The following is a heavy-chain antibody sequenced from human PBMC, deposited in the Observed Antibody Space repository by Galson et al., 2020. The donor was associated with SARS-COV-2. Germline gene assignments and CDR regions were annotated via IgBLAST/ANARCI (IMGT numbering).Heavy chain of an antibody. J-gene: IGHJ4*02. CDR3: VGGGTVTAMAHGGDY. CDR1: GFTFSSYA. D-gene: IGHD5-18*01. CDR2: ISGSGGST. Sequence: GESLKISCAASGFTFSSYAMSWVRQAPGKGLEWVSAISGSGGSTYYADSVKGRFTISRDNSKNTLYLQMNSLRAEDTAVYYCVGGGTVTAMAHGGDYWGQGTLVTVSS. V-gene: IGHV3-23*01.